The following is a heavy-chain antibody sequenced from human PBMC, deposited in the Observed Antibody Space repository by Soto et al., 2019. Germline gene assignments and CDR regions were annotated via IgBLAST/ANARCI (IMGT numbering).Heavy chain of an antibody. V-gene: IGHV4-59*08. Sequence: QVQLQESGPGLVKPSETLSLTCSVSGGSISRYYCSWVRQPPGKGLEWIGHMHYSGNTRYNPSLKSRATVSLDTSNNQFSLTLSSVTAADTAVYYCATSTGWPGFDFWGQGTLATVSS. CDR3: ATSTGWPGFDF. CDR1: GGSISRYY. CDR2: MHYSGNT. D-gene: IGHD2-8*02. J-gene: IGHJ4*02.